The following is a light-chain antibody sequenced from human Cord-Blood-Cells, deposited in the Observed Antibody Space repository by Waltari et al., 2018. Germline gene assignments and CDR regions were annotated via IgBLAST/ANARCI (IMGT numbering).Light chain of an antibody. CDR3: QQYYSTPPYS. V-gene: IGKV4-1*01. CDR1: QSVLYSSNNKNY. Sequence: DIVMTQSPDSLAVSLGARATINCKSSQSVLYSSNNKNYLAWYQQKPGQPPKGLIYWAATRESGVPDRLRGSGLVTDFALTISSLQAYDVAVYYCQQYYSTPPYSFGQGTKLEIK. CDR2: WAA. J-gene: IGKJ2*03.